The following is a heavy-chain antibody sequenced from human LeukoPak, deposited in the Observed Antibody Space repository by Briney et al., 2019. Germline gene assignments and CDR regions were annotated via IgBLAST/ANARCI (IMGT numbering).Heavy chain of an antibody. J-gene: IGHJ5*02. V-gene: IGHV3-11*04. CDR2: ISSSGSPI. Sequence: PGGSLRLSCAASGFTFSDYYMSWIRQAPGKGLEWVSYISSSGSPIYYAESVKGRFTISRDNAKNSLYLQMNSLRTEDTAVYYCARDPRLRLKRSGWFDPWGQGTLVTVSS. CDR3: ARDPRLRLKRSGWFDP. CDR1: GFTFSDYY. D-gene: IGHD4-17*01.